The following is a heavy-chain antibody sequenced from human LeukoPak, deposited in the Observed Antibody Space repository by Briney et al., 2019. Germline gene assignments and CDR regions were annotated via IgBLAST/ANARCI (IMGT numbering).Heavy chain of an antibody. CDR3: ARDSGMVRGTVDY. CDR2: INPSGGST. V-gene: IGHV1-46*01. J-gene: IGHJ4*02. Sequence: ASVKVSCKSSGYTFTSYSMYWVRQAPGQGLEWVGIINPSGGSTSYAQKFQGRVTMTRDTSTSTVYMELSSLRSEDTAVYFCARDSGMVRGTVDYWGQGTLVTVSS. CDR1: GYTFTSYS. D-gene: IGHD3-10*01.